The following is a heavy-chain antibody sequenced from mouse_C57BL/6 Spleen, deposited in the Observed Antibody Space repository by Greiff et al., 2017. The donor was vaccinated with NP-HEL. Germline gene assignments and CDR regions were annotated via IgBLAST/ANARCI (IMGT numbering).Heavy chain of an antibody. Sequence: EVQLQQSGPELVKPGASVKISCKASGYTFTDYYMNWVKQSHGKSLEWIGDINPNNGGTSYNQKFKGKATLTVDKSSSTTYMELRSLTSEDSAVYYCARTELGMDYWGQGTSVTVSS. CDR1: GYTFTDYY. J-gene: IGHJ4*01. CDR3: ARTELGMDY. CDR2: INPNNGGT. V-gene: IGHV1-26*01. D-gene: IGHD3-1*01.